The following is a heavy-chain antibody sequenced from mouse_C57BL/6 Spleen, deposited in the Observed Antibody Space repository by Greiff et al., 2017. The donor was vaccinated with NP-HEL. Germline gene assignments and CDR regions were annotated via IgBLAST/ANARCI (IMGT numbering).Heavy chain of an antibody. CDR3: ARDKGRLAWFAY. CDR2: ISYDGSN. V-gene: IGHV3-6*01. D-gene: IGHD3-1*01. J-gene: IGHJ3*01. CDR1: GYSITSGYY. Sequence: EVKLMESGPGLVKPSQSLSLTCSVTGYSITSGYYWNWIRQFPGNKLEWMGYISYDGSNNYNPSLKNRISITRDTSKNQFFLKLNSVTTEDTATYYCARDKGRLAWFAYWGQGTLVTVSA.